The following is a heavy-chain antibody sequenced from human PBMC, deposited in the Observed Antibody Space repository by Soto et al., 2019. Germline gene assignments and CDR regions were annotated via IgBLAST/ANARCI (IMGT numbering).Heavy chain of an antibody. V-gene: IGHV5-10-1*01. CDR1: VYSFTSYW. Sequence: GESLKISCKGSVYSFTSYWISWVRQMPGKGLEWMGRIDPSDSQTYYSPSFRGHVTISVTKSITTVFLQWSSLRASDTAMYYCARQIYDSDTGPNFQYYFDSWGQGTPVTVSS. D-gene: IGHD3-22*01. CDR2: IDPSDSQT. J-gene: IGHJ4*02. CDR3: ARQIYDSDTGPNFQYYFDS.